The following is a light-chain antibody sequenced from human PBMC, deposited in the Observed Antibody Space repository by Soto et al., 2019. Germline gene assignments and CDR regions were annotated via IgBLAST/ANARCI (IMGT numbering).Light chain of an antibody. CDR1: QSLLHSNGYNY. CDR2: LGS. V-gene: IGKV2-28*01. J-gene: IGKJ1*01. CDR3: MQALQTPT. Sequence: DIVMTQSPLSLPVTPGEPASISCRSSQSLLHSNGYNYLDWYLQKPGQSPQLLIYLGSNRASGVPDRLSSSGSGTDFTLKISRVEDEDVGVYYCMQALQTPTFGQGTKVEIK.